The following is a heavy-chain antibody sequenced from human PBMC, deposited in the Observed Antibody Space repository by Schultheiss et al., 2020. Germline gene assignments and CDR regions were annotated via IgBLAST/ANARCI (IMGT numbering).Heavy chain of an antibody. CDR1: GFTFSSYG. J-gene: IGHJ6*02. D-gene: IGHD4-17*01. V-gene: IGHV3-33*01. Sequence: GSLRLSCAASGFTFSSYGMHWVRQAPGKGLEWVAVIWYDGSNKYYADSVKGRFTISRDNSKNTLYLQMNSLRAEDTAVYYCARDRDYGDYYYYYGMDVWGQGTTVTVSS. CDR3: ARDRDYGDYYYYYGMDV. CDR2: IWYDGSNK.